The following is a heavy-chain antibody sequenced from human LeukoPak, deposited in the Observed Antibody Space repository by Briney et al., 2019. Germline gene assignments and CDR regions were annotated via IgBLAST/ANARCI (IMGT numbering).Heavy chain of an antibody. D-gene: IGHD4-23*01. V-gene: IGHV3-30*18. J-gene: IGHJ6*02. CDR2: ISYDGSNE. CDR1: GFTFGTYG. Sequence: GGSLRLSCAASGFTFGTYGMHWVRQAPGKGLAWVAVISYDGSNEYYAASVKGQFTISRDNSKNTLYLQMNSLRPEDTAVYYCAKSYGGSDFDYYGLDVWGQGTTVTVSS. CDR3: AKSYGGSDFDYYGLDV.